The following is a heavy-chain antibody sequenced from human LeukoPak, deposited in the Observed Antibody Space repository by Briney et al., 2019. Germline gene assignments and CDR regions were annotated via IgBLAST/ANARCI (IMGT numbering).Heavy chain of an antibody. CDR1: GFTFSSYW. CDR3: ARDERVATPYYYYYMDV. D-gene: IGHD2-15*01. CDR2: IKQDGSEK. J-gene: IGHJ6*03. Sequence: GGSLRLSCAASGFTFSSYWMSWVRQAPGKGLEWVANIKQDGSEKYYVDSVKGRFTISRDNAKNSLYLQMNSLRAEDTAVYYCARDERVATPYYYYYMDVWGKGTTVTVSS. V-gene: IGHV3-7*01.